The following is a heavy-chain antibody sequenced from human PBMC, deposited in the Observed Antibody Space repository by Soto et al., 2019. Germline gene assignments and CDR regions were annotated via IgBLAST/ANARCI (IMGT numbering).Heavy chain of an antibody. CDR2: INAGNGNT. D-gene: IGHD3-10*01. CDR1: GYTFTSYV. CDR3: AREYYSGSGSYPFDY. V-gene: IGHV1-3*01. J-gene: IGHJ4*02. Sequence: GASVKVSCKASGYTFTSYVMHWVRQAPGQRLEWMGWINAGNGNTKYSQKFQGRVTIIRDTAASTAYMELSSLKCEDTAVYYCAREYYSGSGSYPFDYWGQGTLVTVSS.